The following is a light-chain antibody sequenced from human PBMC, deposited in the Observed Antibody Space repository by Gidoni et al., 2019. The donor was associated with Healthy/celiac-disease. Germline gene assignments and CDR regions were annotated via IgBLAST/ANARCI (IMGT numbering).Light chain of an antibody. Sequence: ELVMTQSPATISVSPGERATLACRASQSVSSNLAWYQQKPGQAPRLLIYAASTRATGIPARFSGSGSGTEFTLTISSLQSEDFAVYYCQQYNNWPLFGPGTKVDIK. J-gene: IGKJ3*01. CDR3: QQYNNWPL. CDR1: QSVSSN. CDR2: AAS. V-gene: IGKV3-15*01.